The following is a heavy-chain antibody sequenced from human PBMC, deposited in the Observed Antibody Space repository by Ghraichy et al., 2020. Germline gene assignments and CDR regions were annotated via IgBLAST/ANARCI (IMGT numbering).Heavy chain of an antibody. V-gene: IGHV3-7*04. CDR3: GRGGYIYGSNPVDY. J-gene: IGHJ4*02. CDR1: GFTFNTYY. D-gene: IGHD5-18*01. Sequence: GGSLRLSCAASGFTFNTYYMTWVRQAPGKGLEWVANIKQDGSERYYVDSVKGRFTISRDNPKDSVYLQMNSLRAEDTAVYFCGRGGYIYGSNPVDYWGQGTRVTVSS. CDR2: IKQDGSER.